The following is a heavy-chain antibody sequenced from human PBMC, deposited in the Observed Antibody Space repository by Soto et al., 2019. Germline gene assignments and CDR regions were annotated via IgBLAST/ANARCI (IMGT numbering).Heavy chain of an antibody. D-gene: IGHD6-19*01. J-gene: IGHJ3*02. CDR2: MNPLNGDT. CDR3: ARGNSGAFDI. Sequence: QVQLVQSGAEVKKPGASVKVSCKASGYTLTTYSMHWVRQAPGQRLEWMGWMNPLNGDTKYSQRFQGRLTIIRDTSTRTAYMELGSLGSEDTARYYCARGNSGAFDIGGQGTMVTVSS. V-gene: IGHV1-3*01. CDR1: GYTLTTYS.